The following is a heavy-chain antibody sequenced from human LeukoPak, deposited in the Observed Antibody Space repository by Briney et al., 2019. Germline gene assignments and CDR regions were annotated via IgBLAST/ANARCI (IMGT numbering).Heavy chain of an antibody. CDR1: GYTFTSYA. CDR3: ARGFYYYDSSGPYYYYYMDV. CDR2: INTNTGNP. D-gene: IGHD3-22*01. J-gene: IGHJ6*03. V-gene: IGHV7-4-1*02. Sequence: ASVKVSCKASGYTFTSYAMNWVRQAPGQGLEWMGWINTNTGNPTYAQGFTGRFVFSLDTSVSTAYLQISSLKAEDTAVYYCARGFYYYDSSGPYYYYYMDVWGKGTTVTVSS.